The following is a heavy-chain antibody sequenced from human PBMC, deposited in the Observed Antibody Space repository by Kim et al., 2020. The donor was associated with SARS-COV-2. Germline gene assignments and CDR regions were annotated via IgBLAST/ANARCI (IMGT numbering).Heavy chain of an antibody. D-gene: IGHD4-17*01. CDR1: GGSISAYY. CDR2: VYYSGST. J-gene: IGHJ4*02. Sequence: SETLSLTCSISGGSISAYYWSWIRQPPGKGLEWIGYVYYSGSTRYNPSLQSRVTISVDTSTNQFSLNLHSVSAADTAVYFCARYGDYYDNWGQGILVTVS. V-gene: IGHV4-59*03. CDR3: ARYGDYYDN.